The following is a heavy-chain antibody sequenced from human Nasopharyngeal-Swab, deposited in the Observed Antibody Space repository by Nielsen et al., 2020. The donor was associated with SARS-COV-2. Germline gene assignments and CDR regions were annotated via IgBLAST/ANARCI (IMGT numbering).Heavy chain of an antibody. J-gene: IGHJ2*01. CDR2: TSSDTTYI. CDR3: ATYSRSDWYFDL. D-gene: IGHD2-15*01. Sequence: GGSLRLSCVASRFTFSSYSMNWVRQAPGTGLEWVSSTSSDTTYIYYADSVKGRFTISRDNAKSSLYLQMNSLRAEDTALYHCATYSRSDWYFDLWGRGTLVTVSS. V-gene: IGHV3-21*04. CDR1: RFTFSSYS.